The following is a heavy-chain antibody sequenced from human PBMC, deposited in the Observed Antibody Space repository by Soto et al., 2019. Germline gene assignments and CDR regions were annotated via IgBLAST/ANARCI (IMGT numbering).Heavy chain of an antibody. Sequence: PGGSLILSCAASGFPFSSYSMNWVRQAPGKGLEWVSSISSSSSYIYYADSVKGRFTISRDNAKNSLYLQMNSLRAEDTAVYYCTIYGDYPYFQHWGQGTLVTVSS. D-gene: IGHD4-17*01. CDR3: TIYGDYPYFQH. V-gene: IGHV3-21*01. J-gene: IGHJ1*01. CDR2: ISSSSSYI. CDR1: GFPFSSYS.